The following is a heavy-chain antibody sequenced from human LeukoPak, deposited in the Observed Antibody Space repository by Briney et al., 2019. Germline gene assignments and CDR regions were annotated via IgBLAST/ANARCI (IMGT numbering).Heavy chain of an antibody. CDR1: GGTFRSYA. CDR3: GYDSSGLLNY. CDR2: IIPIFGTA. J-gene: IGHJ4*02. V-gene: IGHV1-69*13. Sequence: SVKVSCKASGGTFRSYAISWVRQAPGQGLEWMGGIIPIFGTANYAQKFQGRVTITADESTSTAYMELSSLRSEDTAVYYCGYDSSGLLNYWGQGTLVTVSS. D-gene: IGHD3-22*01.